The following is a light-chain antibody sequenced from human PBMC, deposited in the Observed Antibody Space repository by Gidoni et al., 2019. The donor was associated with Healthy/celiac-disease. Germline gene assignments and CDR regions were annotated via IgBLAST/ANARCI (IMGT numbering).Light chain of an antibody. CDR1: QGISNY. Sequence: DIQMTQSPSSLSASVGDRVTITCRASQGISNYSAWYQQKPEKVPKLLIYAASTLQSGVPSRFSGSGSRTDFTLTISSLQPEDVATYYCQKYNCAPRTFGQGTKVEIK. V-gene: IGKV1-27*01. CDR3: QKYNCAPRT. J-gene: IGKJ1*01. CDR2: AAS.